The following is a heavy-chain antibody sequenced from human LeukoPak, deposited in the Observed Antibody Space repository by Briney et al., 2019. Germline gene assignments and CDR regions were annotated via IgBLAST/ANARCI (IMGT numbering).Heavy chain of an antibody. CDR1: GFTFNDYY. J-gene: IGHJ4*02. CDR3: VRGRTSGSSWPFDY. D-gene: IGHD6-13*01. Sequence: GGSLRLSCAASGFTFNDYYMSWIRQAPGKGLEWISYIGSSGGSINYADSVKGRFTISRDNAKNSLSLQMDSLRAEDTAVYYCVRGRTSGSSWPFDYWGQGTLVTVSS. V-gene: IGHV3-11*04. CDR2: IGSSGGSI.